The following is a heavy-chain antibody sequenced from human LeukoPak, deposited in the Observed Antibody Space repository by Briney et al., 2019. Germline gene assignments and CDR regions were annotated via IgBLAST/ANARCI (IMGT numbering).Heavy chain of an antibody. CDR1: GFTFSSYA. J-gene: IGHJ3*02. Sequence: GGSLRLSCAASGFTFSSYAMSWVRQAPGKGLEWVSAISSGGNTYYADSVKGRFTISCDNSKSTLYLQMNSLRAEDTAVYYCAPLEVQNDDAFDIWGQGTMGTVSS. CDR2: ISSGGNT. D-gene: IGHD1-1*01. CDR3: APLEVQNDDAFDI. V-gene: IGHV3-23*01.